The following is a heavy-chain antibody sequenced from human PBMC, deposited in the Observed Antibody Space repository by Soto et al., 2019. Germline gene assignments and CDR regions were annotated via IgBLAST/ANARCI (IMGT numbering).Heavy chain of an antibody. CDR2: IYSAGST. V-gene: IGHV3-53*01. CDR1: GFTVSSNY. D-gene: IGHD3-22*01. CDR3: ARGLYFNDNSGYLPFDY. Sequence: EVQLVESGGGLIQPGGSLRLSCAVAGFTVSSNYMSWVRQAPGKGLEWVSVIYSAGSTYYADSVKGRFTISRDNSXNXXYLQMNSLRGEDTAVYYCARGLYFNDNSGYLPFDYWGQGTLVTVSS. J-gene: IGHJ4*02.